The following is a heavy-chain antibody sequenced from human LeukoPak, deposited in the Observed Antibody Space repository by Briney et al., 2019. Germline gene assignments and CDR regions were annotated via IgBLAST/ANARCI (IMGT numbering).Heavy chain of an antibody. CDR2: IYGDGRT. CDR3: ARGRGLGVVSPYFDY. V-gene: IGHV3-53*01. Sequence: HPGGSLRLSCVVSVFSVSNNYIIWVRQAPGNGLERVSVIYGDGRTSHSASVRGRFTISRDNSKNIVSLQMNNLRAEDTAVYYCARGRGLGVVSPYFDYWGQGTLVTVSS. J-gene: IGHJ4*02. CDR1: VFSVSNNY. D-gene: IGHD3-3*01.